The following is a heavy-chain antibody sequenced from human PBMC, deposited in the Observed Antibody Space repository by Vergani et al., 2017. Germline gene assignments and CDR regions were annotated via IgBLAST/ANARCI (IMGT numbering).Heavy chain of an antibody. V-gene: IGHV1-2*02. CDR3: VRGGTFDWLST. J-gene: IGHJ5*02. CDR1: GYYFTDNY. CDR2: ITPQNGGT. Sequence: QVQLVQSGAEVKQPGAAVKVSCKASGYYFTDNYLHWVRQAPGQGLEWMGRITPQNGGTQYAEKFKGRVTMTRDTSITTAYMELTSLTSDDTAVYYCVRGGTFDWLSTWGQGTLVTVSS. D-gene: IGHD3-9*01.